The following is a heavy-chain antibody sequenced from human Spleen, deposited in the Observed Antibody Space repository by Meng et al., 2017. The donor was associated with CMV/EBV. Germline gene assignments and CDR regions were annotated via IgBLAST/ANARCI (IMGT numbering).Heavy chain of an antibody. Sequence: SGYTFTSYHMHWVRQAPGQGLEWMGVINPLGGNTTYAQKFQGRVVMTRDTSTSTVFVEMSSLTSEDTAVYYCARLIARFRGNYFDYWGQGTLVTVSS. J-gene: IGHJ4*02. CDR1: GYTFTSYH. CDR2: INPLGGNT. D-gene: IGHD6-6*01. V-gene: IGHV1-46*01. CDR3: ARLIARFRGNYFDY.